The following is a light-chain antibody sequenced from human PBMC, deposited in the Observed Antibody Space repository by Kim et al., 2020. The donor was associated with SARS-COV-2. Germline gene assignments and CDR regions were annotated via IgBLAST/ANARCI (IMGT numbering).Light chain of an antibody. Sequence: LVGDRVTITCRASQSISSYLNWYQQKPGKAPELLIYAAASLQSGVPSRFSGSGSGTDFTLTISSLQPEDFATYYCQQSYSTPSITFGQGTRLEIK. CDR1: QSISSY. V-gene: IGKV1-39*01. J-gene: IGKJ5*01. CDR3: QQSYSTPSIT. CDR2: AAA.